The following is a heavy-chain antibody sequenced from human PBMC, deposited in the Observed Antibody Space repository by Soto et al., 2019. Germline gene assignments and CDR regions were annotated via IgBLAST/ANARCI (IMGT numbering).Heavy chain of an antibody. V-gene: IGHV4-39*01. Sequence: SETLSLTCTVSGGSISSSSYYWGWIRQPPGKGLEWIGSIYYSGSTYYNPSLKSRVTISVDTSKNQFSLKLSSVTAADTAVYYCARKRGGQYCSSTSCYRFDPWGQGTLVTVSS. CDR1: GGSISSSSYY. CDR3: ARKRGGQYCSSTSCYRFDP. J-gene: IGHJ5*02. CDR2: IYYSGST. D-gene: IGHD2-2*01.